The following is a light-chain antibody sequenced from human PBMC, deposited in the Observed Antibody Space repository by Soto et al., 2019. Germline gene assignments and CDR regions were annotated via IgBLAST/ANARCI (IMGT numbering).Light chain of an antibody. J-gene: IGLJ3*02. CDR2: GNS. Sequence: QSVLTQPPSVSGAPGQRVNISCIGSSSNIGAGYDVHWYQQLPGTAPKLLIYGNSNRPSGVPDRFSGSKSGTSASLAITGLQAEDEADYYCHSYDSSLSGGVFGGGPKLTVL. CDR3: HSYDSSLSGGV. V-gene: IGLV1-40*01. CDR1: SSNIGAGYD.